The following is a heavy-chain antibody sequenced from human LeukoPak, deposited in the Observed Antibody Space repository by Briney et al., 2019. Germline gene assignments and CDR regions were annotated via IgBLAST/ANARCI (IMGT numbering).Heavy chain of an antibody. V-gene: IGHV3-23*01. Sequence: PGGSLRLSCAASGFTFSSYALSWVRQAPGKGLEWVSAISGSGGSTYYADSVKGRFTISRDNSKNTLYLQMHSLRAEDTAVYYCAKRYSSSWELDYWGQGTLVTVSS. CDR2: ISGSGGST. CDR3: AKRYSSSWELDY. J-gene: IGHJ4*02. CDR1: GFTFSSYA. D-gene: IGHD6-13*01.